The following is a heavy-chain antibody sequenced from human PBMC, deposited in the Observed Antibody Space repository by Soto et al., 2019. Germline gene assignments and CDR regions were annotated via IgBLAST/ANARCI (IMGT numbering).Heavy chain of an antibody. V-gene: IGHV3-23*01. CDR2: ISDNGSSK. CDR3: AANRGYNYYYGMDV. Sequence: GGSLRLSCAASGFAFRNSWMNWVRQAPGKGLEWVANISDNGSSKYYVDSVKGRFTISRDNSKNTLYLQMNSLRAEDTAVYYCAANRGYNYYYGMDVWGQGTTVTVSS. CDR1: GFAFRNSW. D-gene: IGHD3-22*01. J-gene: IGHJ6*02.